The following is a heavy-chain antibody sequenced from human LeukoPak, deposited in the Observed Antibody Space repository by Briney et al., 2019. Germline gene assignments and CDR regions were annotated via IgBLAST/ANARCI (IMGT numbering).Heavy chain of an antibody. CDR3: ARDQSYYGSGSHHSWFDP. V-gene: IGHV1-69*05. CDR2: IIPIFGTA. Sequence: SVKVSCKASGGTFSSYAISWVRQAPGQGLEWMGRIIPIFGTANYAQKFRGRVTITTDESTSTAYMELSSLRSEDTAVYYCARDQSYYGSGSHHSWFDPWGQGTLVTVSS. J-gene: IGHJ5*02. D-gene: IGHD3-10*01. CDR1: GGTFSSYA.